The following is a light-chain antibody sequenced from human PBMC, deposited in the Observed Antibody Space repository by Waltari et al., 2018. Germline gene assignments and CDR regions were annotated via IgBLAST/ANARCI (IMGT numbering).Light chain of an antibody. J-gene: IGLJ1*01. Sequence: QSALTQPASVSGSPGQSITISCTRSSSDLGGYSFVSWYQQHPGKAPKLMIYDVSHRPSGVANRVSCSKSGNTASLTISGLQPEDEADYYCSSYTSIIPPFLFGTGTKVTVL. CDR1: SSDLGGYSF. CDR3: SSYTSIIPPFL. CDR2: DVS. V-gene: IGLV2-14*01.